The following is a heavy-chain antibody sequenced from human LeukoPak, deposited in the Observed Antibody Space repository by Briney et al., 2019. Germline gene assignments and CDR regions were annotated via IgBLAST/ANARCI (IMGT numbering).Heavy chain of an antibody. CDR2: IYYSGST. Sequence: SETLSLTCTVSGGSISSHYWSWIRQPPGKGLEWIGYIYYSGSTNYNPSLKSRVTISVDTSKNQFSLKLSSVTAADTAVYYCARVPRYCSSTSCYYDYWGQGTLVTVSS. CDR1: GGSISSHY. D-gene: IGHD2-2*01. J-gene: IGHJ4*02. V-gene: IGHV4-59*11. CDR3: ARVPRYCSSTSCYYDY.